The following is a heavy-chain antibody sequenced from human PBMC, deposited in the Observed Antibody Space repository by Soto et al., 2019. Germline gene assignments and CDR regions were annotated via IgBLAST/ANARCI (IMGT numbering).Heavy chain of an antibody. CDR2: ISGSGGST. CDR1: GFTFSSYA. J-gene: IGHJ4*02. Sequence: GGSLRLSCAASGFTFSSYAMSWVRQAPGKGLEWVSAISGSGGSTYYADSVKGRFTISRDNSKNTLYLQMNSLRAEDTAVYYCAYGPVAGTISYFDYWGQGTLVTVSS. V-gene: IGHV3-23*01. D-gene: IGHD6-19*01. CDR3: AYGPVAGTISYFDY.